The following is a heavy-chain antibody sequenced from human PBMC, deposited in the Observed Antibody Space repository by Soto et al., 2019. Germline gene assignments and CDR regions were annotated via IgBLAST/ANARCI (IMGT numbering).Heavy chain of an antibody. J-gene: IGHJ4*02. V-gene: IGHV4-31*03. CDR2: IHNNGAT. CDR3: AKEKPTTTCFDY. D-gene: IGHD1-1*01. Sequence: SETLSLTCTISGGSIDSGGYYWSWIRQHPTEGLEWIGYIHNNGATYYNPSLTGRVSISADRSKTQFSLNVYSVRAEDTAVYYCAKEKPTTTCFDYWGPGTLVTVSS. CDR1: GGSIDSGGYY.